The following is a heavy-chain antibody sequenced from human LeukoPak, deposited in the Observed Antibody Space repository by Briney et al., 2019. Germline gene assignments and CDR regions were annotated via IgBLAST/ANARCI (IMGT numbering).Heavy chain of an antibody. Sequence: PSQTLSLTCTVSGGSISSGSYYWSWIRQPAGKGLEWIGRFYTSGSTNYNPSLKSRVTISADTSKNQFSLRLSSVTAADTAVYYCARGSIAVGVGFFDPWGQGTLVTVSS. J-gene: IGHJ5*02. D-gene: IGHD6-19*01. CDR3: ARGSIAVGVGFFDP. CDR1: GGSISSGSYY. CDR2: FYTSGST. V-gene: IGHV4-61*02.